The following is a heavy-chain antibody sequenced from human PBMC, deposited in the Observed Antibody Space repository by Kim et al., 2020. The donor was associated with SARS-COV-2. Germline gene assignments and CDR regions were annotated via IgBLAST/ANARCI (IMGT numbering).Heavy chain of an antibody. CDR2: IYYSGST. J-gene: IGHJ2*01. CDR1: GGSISSYY. Sequence: SETLSLTCTVSGGSISSYYWSWIRQPPGKGLEWIGYIYYSGSTNYNPSLKSRVTISVDTSKNQFSLKLSSVTAADTAVYYCARDPPHNDSSGYYDYWYFDLWGRGTLVTVSS. D-gene: IGHD3-22*01. V-gene: IGHV4-59*13. CDR3: ARDPPHNDSSGYYDYWYFDL.